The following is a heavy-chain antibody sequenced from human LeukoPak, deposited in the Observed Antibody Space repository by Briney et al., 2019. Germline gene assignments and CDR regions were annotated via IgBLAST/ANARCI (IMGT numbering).Heavy chain of an antibody. CDR1: GASISSYY. CDR3: ARDRRYCTGGTCYLDPYFDY. J-gene: IGHJ4*02. CDR2: IYYSGSI. D-gene: IGHD2-8*02. Sequence: SETLSLTCTVSGASISSYYWSWIRQPPGKGLEWIGDIYYSGSIKYNPSLTSRVTISMNTSKNQFSLKLKSVTSADTAVYYCARDRRYCTGGTCYLDPYFDYWGQGTLVTVSS. V-gene: IGHV4-59*01.